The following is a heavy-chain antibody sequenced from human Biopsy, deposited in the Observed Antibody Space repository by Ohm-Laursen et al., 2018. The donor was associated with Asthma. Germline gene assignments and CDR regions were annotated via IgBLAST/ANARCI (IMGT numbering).Heavy chain of an antibody. CDR1: GGSIRSHD. D-gene: IGHD2-15*01. V-gene: IGHV4-59*11. Sequence: SQTLSLTCTDSGGSIRSHDWTWIRLPPGKGLEYIGDVSHTGSTNYNPSLKSRVTMSLDTSKNQFSLRLTSVTPADTAVYYCARLADCSGGACYSYGWFDPWGQGTRVTVSS. CDR2: VSHTGST. CDR3: ARLADCSGGACYSYGWFDP. J-gene: IGHJ5*02.